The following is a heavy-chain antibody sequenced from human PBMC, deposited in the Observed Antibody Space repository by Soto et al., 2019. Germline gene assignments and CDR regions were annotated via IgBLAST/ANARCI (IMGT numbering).Heavy chain of an antibody. CDR1: GGSFSGYY. J-gene: IGHJ4*02. V-gene: IGHV4-34*01. CDR2: INHSGST. CDR3: ARDSPTRAPDY. D-gene: IGHD2-2*01. Sequence: QVQLQQWGAGLLKPSETLSLTCAVYGGSFSGYYWSWIRQPPGKGLEWIGEINHSGSTNYNPSLKSRVTISVDTSKNQFSLKLSSVTAADTAVYYCARDSPTRAPDYWGQGTLVTVSS.